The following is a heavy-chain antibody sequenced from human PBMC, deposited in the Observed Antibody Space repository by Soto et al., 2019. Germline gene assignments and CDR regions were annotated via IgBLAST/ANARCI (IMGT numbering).Heavy chain of an antibody. CDR1: GFTVSSYE. CDR2: ISSADNSI. Sequence: LRLSCAASGFTVSSYEMNWVRQAPGKGLEWVSFISSADNSIYYGDSVKGRFTISRDNAKNSLYLQMNSLRAEDTAIYYCAKSKVAARPYYFDYWGQGTLVTVSS. J-gene: IGHJ4*02. CDR3: AKSKVAARPYYFDY. V-gene: IGHV3-48*03. D-gene: IGHD6-6*01.